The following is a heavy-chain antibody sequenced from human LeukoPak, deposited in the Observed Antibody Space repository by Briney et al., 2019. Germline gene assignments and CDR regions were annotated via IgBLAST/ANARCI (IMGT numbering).Heavy chain of an antibody. CDR1: GYTLSELS. Sequence: GSVTVSCTVSGYTLSELSMHWVRQAPGKGLEWVGGFDPEDGETTYAQTLQGRVTITEATSRATTYMEPSSLRSEDTAVYYCANVMSPLRYCSSTSCNYGMDVWGQGTTVTVSS. J-gene: IGHJ6*02. D-gene: IGHD2-2*01. CDR3: ANVMSPLRYCSSTSCNYGMDV. CDR2: FDPEDGET. V-gene: IGHV1-24*01.